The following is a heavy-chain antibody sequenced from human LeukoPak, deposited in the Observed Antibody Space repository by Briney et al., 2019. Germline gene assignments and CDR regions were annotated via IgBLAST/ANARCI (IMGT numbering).Heavy chain of an antibody. CDR2: ISGSGGST. Sequence: GGSLRLSCAAPGFTFSSYAMSWVRQAPGKGLEWVSAISGSGGSTYYADSVKGRFTISRDNSKNTLYLQMNSLRAEDTAVYYCAKALDILTGYLLDYWGQGTLVTVSS. CDR3: AKALDILTGYLLDY. D-gene: IGHD3-9*01. CDR1: GFTFSSYA. V-gene: IGHV3-23*01. J-gene: IGHJ4*02.